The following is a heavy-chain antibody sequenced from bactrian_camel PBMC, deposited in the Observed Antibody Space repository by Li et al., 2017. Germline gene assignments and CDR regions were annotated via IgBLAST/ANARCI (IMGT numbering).Heavy chain of an antibody. CDR3: AARRVLGYCDQRLLRSGY. Sequence: QLVESGGSEVQAGGSLTLSCEHSIHTWSSYCMGWFRQAPGKEREEEREGIASIDSDGSTTYTESVKGRFTISKDNAKNTLYLQMNSLKPEDTAMYYCAARRVLGYCDQRLLRSGYWGQGTQVTVS. V-gene: IGHV3S55*01. CDR1: IHTWSSYC. CDR2: IDSDGST. J-gene: IGHJ4*01. D-gene: IGHD3*01.